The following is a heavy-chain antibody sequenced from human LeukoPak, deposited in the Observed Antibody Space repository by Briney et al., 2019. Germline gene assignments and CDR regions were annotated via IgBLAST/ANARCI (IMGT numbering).Heavy chain of an antibody. Sequence: SEILSLTCAVYGGSFSGYYWSWIRQPPGKGLEWIGEINHSGSTNYNPSLKSRVTISVDTSKNQFSLKLSSVTAADTAVYYCARGATDKYCSSTSCLYYYYGMDVWGQGTTVTVSS. CDR3: ARGATDKYCSSTSCLYYYYGMDV. D-gene: IGHD2-2*01. V-gene: IGHV4-34*01. J-gene: IGHJ6*02. CDR2: INHSGST. CDR1: GGSFSGYY.